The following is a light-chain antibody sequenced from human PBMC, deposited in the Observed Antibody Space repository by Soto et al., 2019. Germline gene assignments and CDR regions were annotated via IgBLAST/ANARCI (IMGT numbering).Light chain of an antibody. Sequence: QSVLTQPPSVSGAPGQRVTISCTGSSSNIGAGYDVHWYQQLPGTAPKLLIYGNSNRPSGVPDRFSGSKSGTSASLAITGFQAEDEADYYCQSYDSSLSGWVFGGGTKPTLL. J-gene: IGLJ3*02. CDR2: GNS. CDR1: SSNIGAGYD. CDR3: QSYDSSLSGWV. V-gene: IGLV1-40*01.